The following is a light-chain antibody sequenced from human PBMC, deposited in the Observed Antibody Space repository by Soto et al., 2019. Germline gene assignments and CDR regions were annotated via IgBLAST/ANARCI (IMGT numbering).Light chain of an antibody. Sequence: QSALTQPASVSGSPGQSITISCTGTSSDVGSYNLVSWYQQHPSKAPKLMIYEGSKRPSGVSNRFSGSKSGNTASLTISGLQAEDEADYYCCSYAGSSTDVVFGGGTKVTVL. V-gene: IGLV2-23*01. CDR1: SSDVGSYNL. CDR2: EGS. CDR3: CSYAGSSTDVV. J-gene: IGLJ2*01.